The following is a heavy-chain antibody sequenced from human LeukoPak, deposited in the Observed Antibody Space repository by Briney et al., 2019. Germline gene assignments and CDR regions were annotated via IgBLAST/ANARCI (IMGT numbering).Heavy chain of an antibody. CDR1: GFTFSSYG. Sequence: GGSPRLSRAASGFTFSSYGMHWVRQAPGKGLEWVAVISYDGSNKYYADSVKGRFTISRDNSKNTLYLQMNSLRAEDTAVYYCAKDYHPYGSGSYEWRSYFDYWGQGTLVTVSS. D-gene: IGHD3-10*01. CDR2: ISYDGSNK. V-gene: IGHV3-30*18. J-gene: IGHJ4*02. CDR3: AKDYHPYGSGSYEWRSYFDY.